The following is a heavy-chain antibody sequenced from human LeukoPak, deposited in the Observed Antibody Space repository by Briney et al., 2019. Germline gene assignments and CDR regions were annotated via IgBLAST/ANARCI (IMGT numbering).Heavy chain of an antibody. D-gene: IGHD4-17*01. CDR2: MNPNSGNT. CDR1: GYTFTSYD. CDR3: ARDDGDYDWDAFDI. J-gene: IGHJ3*02. Sequence: ASVKVSCKASGYTFTSYDINWVRQATGQGLEWMGWMNPNSGNTGYAQKFQGRVTITRNTSISTAYMELSSLRSEDTAVYYCARDDGDYDWDAFDIWGQGTMVTVSS. V-gene: IGHV1-8*03.